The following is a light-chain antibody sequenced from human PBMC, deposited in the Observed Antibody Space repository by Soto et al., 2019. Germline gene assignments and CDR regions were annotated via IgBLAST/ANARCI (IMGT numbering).Light chain of an antibody. CDR1: QSVGTY. CDR2: GAS. CDR3: QQYNDWPRT. V-gene: IGKV3-15*01. Sequence: EIVMTQSPATLSVSPGERATLSCRASQSVGTYLAWYQQKPGQAPRLLIYGASTRAAGISPRFSGGGSGTEFTLTSSSLQSDDFALYYCQQYNDWPRTFGQGTKVGIK. J-gene: IGKJ1*01.